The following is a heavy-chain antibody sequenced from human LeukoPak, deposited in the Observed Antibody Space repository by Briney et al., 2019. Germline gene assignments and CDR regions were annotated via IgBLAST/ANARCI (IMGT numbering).Heavy chain of an antibody. CDR2: ISSSGSTI. CDR1: GFTFSSYE. J-gene: IGHJ4*02. Sequence: GGSPRLSCAASGFTFSSYEMNWVRKAPGKGLEWVSYISSSGSTIYYADSVKGRFTISRDNAKNSLYLQMNSLRAEDTAAYYCARGYSGYDYSFDYWGQGTLVTVSS. D-gene: IGHD5-12*01. CDR3: ARGYSGYDYSFDY. V-gene: IGHV3-48*03.